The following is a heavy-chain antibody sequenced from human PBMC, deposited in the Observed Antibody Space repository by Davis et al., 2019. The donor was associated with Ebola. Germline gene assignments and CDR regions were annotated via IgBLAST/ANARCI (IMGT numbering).Heavy chain of an antibody. J-gene: IGHJ4*02. V-gene: IGHV4-4*02. CDR3: ARGSIEAITAY. D-gene: IGHD2-21*01. CDR2: IFHTGST. CDR1: GGSISSNNW. Sequence: PGGSLRLSCDVSGGSISSNNWWSWVRQPPGKGLEWIGEIFHTGSTNYNPSLRSRFTISVDKSKNQFSLKLSSVTAADTAVYYCARGSIEAITAYWGQGTLVTVSS.